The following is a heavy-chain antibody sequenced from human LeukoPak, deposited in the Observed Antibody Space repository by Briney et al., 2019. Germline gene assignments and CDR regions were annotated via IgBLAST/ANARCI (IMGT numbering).Heavy chain of an antibody. CDR2: TSYDGRNK. Sequence: PGGSLRLSCAASGFTFRSSAMHWVRQAPGKGLEWVAVTSYDGRNKYYADSAKGRFTISRDNSKNTLYLQMNSLRPEDTAVYYCAKEGTPQVSTWYDLWGQGTQVIVSS. V-gene: IGHV3-30*04. D-gene: IGHD3-10*01. CDR3: AKEGTPQVSTWYDL. J-gene: IGHJ5*02. CDR1: GFTFRSSA.